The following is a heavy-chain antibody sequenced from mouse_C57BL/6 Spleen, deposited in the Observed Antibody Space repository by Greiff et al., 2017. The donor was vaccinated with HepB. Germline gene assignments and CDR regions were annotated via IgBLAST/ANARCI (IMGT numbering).Heavy chain of an antibody. CDR1: GYTFTSYT. D-gene: IGHD1-1*01. CDR3: ASEGGYYGSSPSWFAY. Sequence: QVQLQQSGAELARPGASVKMSCKASGYTFTSYTMHWVKQRPGQGLEWIGYINPSSGYTKYNQKFKDKATLTADKSSSTAYMQLSSLTSEDSAVYYCASEGGYYGSSPSWFAYWGKGTLVTVSA. J-gene: IGHJ3*01. V-gene: IGHV1-4*01. CDR2: INPSSGYT.